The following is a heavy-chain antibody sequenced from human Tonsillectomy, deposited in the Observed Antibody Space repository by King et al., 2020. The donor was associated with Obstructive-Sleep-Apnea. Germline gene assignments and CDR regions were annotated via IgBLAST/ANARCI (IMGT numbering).Heavy chain of an antibody. CDR2: ISRTGRT. Sequence: QLQESGPGLVKPSETLSLTCTVSGYSISSGYFWGWIRQPPWKGLGGIGSISRTGRTNYNPSLKIRGTISLDTSKHQFSLKLSSVTAADTAVYYCASGRGSYTITDFWGQGTLVTVSS. CDR1: GYSISSGYF. J-gene: IGHJ4*02. V-gene: IGHV4-38-2*02. CDR3: ASGRGSYTITDF. D-gene: IGHD1-26*01.